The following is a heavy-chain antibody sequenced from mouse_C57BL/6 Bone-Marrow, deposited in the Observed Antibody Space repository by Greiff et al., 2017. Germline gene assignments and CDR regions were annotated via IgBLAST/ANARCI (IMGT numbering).Heavy chain of an antibody. CDR3: ARADYDFYYYAMDY. J-gene: IGHJ4*01. CDR2: INPSSGYT. Sequence: VQLQQSGAELAKPGASVKLSCKASGYTFTSYWMHWVKQRPGQGLEWIGYINPSSGYTKYNQKFKDKATLTADKYSSTAYMQLSSLTYEDSAVYYCARADYDFYYYAMDYWGQGTSVTVSS. CDR1: GYTFTSYW. V-gene: IGHV1-7*01. D-gene: IGHD2-4*01.